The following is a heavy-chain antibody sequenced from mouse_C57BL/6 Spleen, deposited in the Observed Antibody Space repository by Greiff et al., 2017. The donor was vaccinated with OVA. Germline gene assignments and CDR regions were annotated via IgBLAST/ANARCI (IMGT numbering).Heavy chain of an antibody. CDR2: IYPGSGNT. CDR3: ARSDLGFAY. J-gene: IGHJ3*01. CDR1: GYTFTDYY. V-gene: IGHV1-76*01. Sequence: VQLQESGAELVRPGASVKLSCKASGYTFTDYYINWVKQRPGQGLEWIARIYPGSGNTYYNEKFKGKATLTAEKSSSTAYMQLSSLTSEDSAVYFCARSDLGFAYWGQGTLVTVSA.